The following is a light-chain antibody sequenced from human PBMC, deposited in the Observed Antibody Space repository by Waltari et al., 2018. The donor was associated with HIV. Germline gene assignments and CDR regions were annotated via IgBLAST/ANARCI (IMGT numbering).Light chain of an antibody. Sequence: QSVLTQSSSASGTPGQRVAISCSGSSSNIESNTVNWYQQLPGTAPKLLVYSSNQRPSGVPDRISGSKSGTSASLAISGLQSEDEADYYCAAWDDSLNGWVFGGGTKLTVL. CDR2: SSN. CDR3: AAWDDSLNGWV. V-gene: IGLV1-44*01. J-gene: IGLJ3*02. CDR1: SSNIESNT.